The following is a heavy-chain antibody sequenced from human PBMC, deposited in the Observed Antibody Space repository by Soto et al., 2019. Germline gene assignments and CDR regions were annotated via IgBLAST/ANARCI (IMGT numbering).Heavy chain of an antibody. Sequence: ASVKVSCKASGYTFTNYYVQWVRQAPGQGLEWMGVVHPDGGHTTYSQKFQDRVTMTRDTFTNTIYMELSSLRSEDTAVYYCARGDNDYWGQATLVTVSS. CDR2: VHPDGGHT. CDR3: ARGDNDY. CDR1: GYTFTNYY. J-gene: IGHJ4*02. V-gene: IGHV1-46*01.